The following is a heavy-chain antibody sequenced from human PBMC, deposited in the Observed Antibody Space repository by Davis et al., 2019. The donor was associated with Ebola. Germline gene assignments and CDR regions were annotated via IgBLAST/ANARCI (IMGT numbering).Heavy chain of an antibody. J-gene: IGHJ4*02. V-gene: IGHV3-11*01. CDR1: GFSFSDHF. Sequence: PGGSLRLSCEGSGFSFSDHFMSWIRKAPGKGLEWLSCSSRSDGTVYYADSVKGRFTISRDNAKNSLYLQMNSLRTEDSAVYYCARALTAEYSPIDYWGQGTLVTVSS. CDR2: SSRSDGTV. D-gene: IGHD2-15*01. CDR3: ARALTAEYSPIDY.